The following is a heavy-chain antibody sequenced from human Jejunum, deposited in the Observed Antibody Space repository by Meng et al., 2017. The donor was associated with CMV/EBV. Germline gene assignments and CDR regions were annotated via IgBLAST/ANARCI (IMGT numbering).Heavy chain of an antibody. CDR1: CASLSSGGSS. CDR2: INYSGTT. CDR3: ARLIDYSRWFDP. Sequence: SCASLSSGGSSWGWLRRPPGKGLGWIASINYSGTTYYNASLKSRVTMSVDTSKNQFSLRLSSVTAADTAVYYCARLIDYSRWFDPWGQGTLVTVSS. D-gene: IGHD4-11*01. V-gene: IGHV4-39*01. J-gene: IGHJ5*02.